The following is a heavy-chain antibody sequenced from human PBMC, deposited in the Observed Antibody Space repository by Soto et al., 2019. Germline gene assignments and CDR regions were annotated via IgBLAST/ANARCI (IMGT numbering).Heavy chain of an antibody. J-gene: IGHJ4*02. D-gene: IGHD3-10*02. CDR2: ISSSSSYT. CDR1: GFTFSDYY. Sequence: GGSLRLSCAASGFTFSDYYMSWIRQAPGKGLEWVSYISSSSSYTNYADSVKGRFTISRDNAKNSLYLQMNSLRAEDTAVYYSAGVVRWGTGPFDYWGQGTLVTVSS. CDR3: AGVVRWGTGPFDY. V-gene: IGHV3-11*06.